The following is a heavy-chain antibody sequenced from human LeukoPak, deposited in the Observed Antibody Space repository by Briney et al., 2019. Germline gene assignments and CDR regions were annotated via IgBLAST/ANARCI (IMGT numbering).Heavy chain of an antibody. CDR1: GYSFTSYW. J-gene: IGHJ3*02. D-gene: IGHD4-17*01. CDR3: ARHRRDGDYADDAFDI. CDR2: IYPGDSDT. Sequence: GESLKTSCTGPGYSFTSYWIGWVRQMPGKGLEWMGIIYPGDSDTRYSPSFQGQVTISADKSISTAYQQWSSLKASDTAMYYCARHRRDGDYADDAFDIWGQGTMVTVCS. V-gene: IGHV5-51*01.